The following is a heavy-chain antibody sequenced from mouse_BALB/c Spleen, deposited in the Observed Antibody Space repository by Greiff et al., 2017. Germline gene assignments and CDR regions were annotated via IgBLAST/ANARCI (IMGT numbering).Heavy chain of an antibody. CDR1: GFNIKDTY. CDR2: IDPANGNT. Sequence: VQLQQSGAELVKPGASVKLSCTASGFNIKDTYMHWVKQRPEQGLEWIGRIDPANGNTKYDPKFQGKATITADTSSNTAYLQLSSLTSEDTAVYYCARSTFTTVVATGDYWGQGTTLTVSS. CDR3: ARSTFTTVVATGDY. J-gene: IGHJ2*01. V-gene: IGHV14-3*02. D-gene: IGHD1-1*01.